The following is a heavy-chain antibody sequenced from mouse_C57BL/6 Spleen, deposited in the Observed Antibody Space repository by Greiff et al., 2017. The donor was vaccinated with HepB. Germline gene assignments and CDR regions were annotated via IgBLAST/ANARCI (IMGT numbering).Heavy chain of an antibody. V-gene: IGHV5-4*01. Sequence: EVQVVESGGGLVKPGGSLKLSCAASGFTFSSYAMSWVRQTPEKRLEWVATISDGGSYTYYPDNVKGRFTISRDNAKNNLYLQMSHLKSEDTAMYYCARPGTRAWFAYWGQGTLVTVSA. CDR1: GFTFSSYA. CDR2: ISDGGSYT. J-gene: IGHJ3*01. CDR3: ARPGTRAWFAY. D-gene: IGHD4-1*01.